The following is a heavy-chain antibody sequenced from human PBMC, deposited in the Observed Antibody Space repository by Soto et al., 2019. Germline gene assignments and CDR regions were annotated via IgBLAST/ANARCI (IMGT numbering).Heavy chain of an antibody. V-gene: IGHV4-59*01. J-gene: IGHJ6*02. CDR1: GGSISSYY. CDR2: IYYRGST. Sequence: QVQLQESGPGLVKPSETLSLTCTVSGGSISSYYWSWIRQPPGKGLEWIGYIYYRGSTNYNPSLKSRVTISVATSKNQFSLKLSSVTAADTAVYYCAREGLTGTIGLYYYYGMDVWGQGTTVTVSS. CDR3: AREGLTGTIGLYYYYGMDV. D-gene: IGHD1-7*01.